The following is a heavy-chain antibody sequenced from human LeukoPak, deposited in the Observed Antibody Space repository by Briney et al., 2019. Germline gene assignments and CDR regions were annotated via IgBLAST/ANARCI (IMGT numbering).Heavy chain of an antibody. J-gene: IGHJ4*02. D-gene: IGHD5-18*01. CDR3: ARGRGGYSYGYTCYFDY. Sequence: SETLSLTCAVYGGSFSRYYWTWIRQPPGKGLEWIGEINHSGSTNYNPSLKSRVTISVDTSKNQFSLKLSSVTATDTAVYYCARGRGGYSYGYTCYFDYWGQGTLVTVSS. V-gene: IGHV4-34*01. CDR1: GGSFSRYY. CDR2: INHSGST.